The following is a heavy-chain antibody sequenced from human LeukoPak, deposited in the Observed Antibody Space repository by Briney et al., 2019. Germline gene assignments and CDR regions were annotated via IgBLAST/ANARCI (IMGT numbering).Heavy chain of an antibody. V-gene: IGHV4-61*02. CDR1: GGSISGGSYY. J-gene: IGHJ6*02. CDR2: IYTSGST. Sequence: SQTLSLTCTVSGGSISGGSYYWSWIRQPAGKGLEWIGRIYTSGSTNYNPSLKSRVTISVDTSKNQFSLKLSSVTAADTAVYYCARLVVVVAATRNTSYYYYYGMDVWGQGTTVTVSS. CDR3: ARLVVVVAATRNTSYYYYYGMDV. D-gene: IGHD2-15*01.